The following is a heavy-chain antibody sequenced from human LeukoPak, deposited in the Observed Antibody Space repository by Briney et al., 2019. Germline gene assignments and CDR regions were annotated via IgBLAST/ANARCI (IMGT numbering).Heavy chain of an antibody. CDR1: GFTFDDYA. V-gene: IGHV3-9*01. Sequence: PGRSLRLSCAASGFTFDDYAMHWVRQAPGKGLEWVSGISWNSGSIGYADSVKGRFTISRDNAKNSLYLQMNSLRAEDTALYYCAKVAYGSGSYYDAFDIWGQGTMVTVSS. J-gene: IGHJ3*02. CDR2: ISWNSGSI. CDR3: AKVAYGSGSYYDAFDI. D-gene: IGHD3-10*01.